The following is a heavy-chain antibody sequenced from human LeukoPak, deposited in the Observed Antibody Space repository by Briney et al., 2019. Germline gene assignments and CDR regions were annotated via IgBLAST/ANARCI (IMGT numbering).Heavy chain of an antibody. Sequence: SETLSLTCTVSGGSISSYYWSWIRQPPGKGLEWIGYIYYSGSTNYNPSLKSRVTISVDTSKSQFSLKLSSVTAADTAVYYCARTLHYDFWSGYYPPNAFDIWGQGTMVTVSS. CDR3: ARTLHYDFWSGYYPPNAFDI. J-gene: IGHJ3*02. CDR2: IYYSGST. CDR1: GGSISSYY. V-gene: IGHV4-59*01. D-gene: IGHD3-3*01.